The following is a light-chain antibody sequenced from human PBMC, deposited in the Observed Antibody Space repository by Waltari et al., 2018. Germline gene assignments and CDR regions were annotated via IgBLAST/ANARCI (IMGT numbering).Light chain of an antibody. J-gene: IGLJ2*01. CDR2: DVH. Sequence: QSALTQPRSVSASPGQSVTASCTGTSTAVGGYDFVSWYRQYPGKAPKLLIYDVHKRPPGVPDRFSGSKSGNTASLTISGLLNDDEADYYCCSYAGADTSVLFGGGTTLTVL. CDR3: CSYAGADTSVL. V-gene: IGLV2-11*01. CDR1: STAVGGYDF.